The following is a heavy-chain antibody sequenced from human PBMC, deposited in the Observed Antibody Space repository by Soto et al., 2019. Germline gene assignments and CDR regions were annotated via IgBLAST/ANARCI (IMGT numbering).Heavy chain of an antibody. CDR2: IIPIFGTA. Sequence: SVKVSCKASGGTFSSYAISWVRQAPGQGLEWMGGIIPIFGTANYAQKFQGRVTITADESTSTAYMELSSLRSEDTAVYYCAREGGGDCSSTSCYRYYYYGMDVWGQGTTVTVSS. D-gene: IGHD2-2*01. CDR1: GGTFSSYA. V-gene: IGHV1-69*13. CDR3: AREGGGDCSSTSCYRYYYYGMDV. J-gene: IGHJ6*02.